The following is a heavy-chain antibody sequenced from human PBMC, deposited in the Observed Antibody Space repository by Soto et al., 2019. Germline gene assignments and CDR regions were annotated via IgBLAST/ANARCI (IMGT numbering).Heavy chain of an antibody. CDR1: GYTFSAHY. Sequence: ASVKVSCKASGYTFSAHYIHWVRQAPGQGLQWMGWINSRNGDTKYARDFQGSVTPTRDTSINTAYMELRSQTSDDTAIYYCARGTGSSWLDLWGKGRLVTVSS. CDR3: ARGTGSSWLDL. V-gene: IGHV1-2*02. CDR2: INSRNGDT. J-gene: IGHJ5*02. D-gene: IGHD3-10*01.